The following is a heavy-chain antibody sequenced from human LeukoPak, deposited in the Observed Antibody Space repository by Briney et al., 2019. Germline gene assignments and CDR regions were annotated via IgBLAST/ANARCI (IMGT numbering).Heavy chain of an antibody. V-gene: IGHV1-2*02. CDR1: GYTFTGYY. D-gene: IGHD6-13*01. Sequence: ASVKVSCKASGYTFTGYYMHWVRQAPGQGLVWMGWINPDNGGTAYAQKFQGRVTMTRDPSISTAYMELSRLRSDDTAVYYCARVVDSRSRYYFDYWGQGTLVTVSS. CDR2: INPDNGGT. J-gene: IGHJ4*02. CDR3: ARVVDSRSRYYFDY.